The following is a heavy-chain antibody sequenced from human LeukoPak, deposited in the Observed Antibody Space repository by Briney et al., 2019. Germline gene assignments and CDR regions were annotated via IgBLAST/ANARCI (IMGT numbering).Heavy chain of an antibody. CDR1: XXTXXSXX. CDR2: IYXGXXX. J-gene: IGHJ6*02. CDR3: AREGQGGYSXGDXYYXYYGMDV. Sequence: GGSLRLSCAXXXXTXXSXXXXWXXXXXXXXLXWVSVIYXGXXXXXXDXVXGXFTISRDNSXNXLYLQMNSLRAEDTAVYYCAREGQGGYSXGDXYYXYYGMDVXGQGTTVTVSS. D-gene: IGHD5-18*01. V-gene: IGHV3-53*01.